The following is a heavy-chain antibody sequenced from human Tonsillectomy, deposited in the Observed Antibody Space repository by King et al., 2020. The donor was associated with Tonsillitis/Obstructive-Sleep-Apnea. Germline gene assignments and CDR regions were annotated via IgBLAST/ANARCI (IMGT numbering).Heavy chain of an antibody. CDR1: GGSISSSSYY. V-gene: IGHV4-39*01. CDR3: ARNPQGYDFWSGYQNWFDP. D-gene: IGHD3-3*01. Sequence: QLQESGPGLVKPSETLSLTCTVSGGSISSSSYYWGWIRQPPGKGLEWIGSIYYSGSTYYNPSLKSRVTISVDTSKNQFSLKLSSVTAAGTAVYYCARNPQGYDFWSGYQNWFDPWGQGTLVTVSS. CDR2: IYYSGST. J-gene: IGHJ5*02.